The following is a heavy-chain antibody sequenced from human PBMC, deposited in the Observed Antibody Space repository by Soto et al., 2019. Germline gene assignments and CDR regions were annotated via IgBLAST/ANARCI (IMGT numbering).Heavy chain of an antibody. CDR2: IHDSGGT. CDR3: ARSDNTAMAIGAFDI. Sequence: QVQLQESPPQLVKPSQTLSLTCRVSGGSLSRGGYSWGWIRQPPGKGPECLGYIHDSGGTYYHPSLKSRFTISLDTSKKQFSLKVSSVTAADTAVYYGARSDNTAMAIGAFDIWGQGTLVTVSS. V-gene: IGHV4-31*03. CDR1: GGSLSRGGYS. D-gene: IGHD5-18*01. J-gene: IGHJ4*02.